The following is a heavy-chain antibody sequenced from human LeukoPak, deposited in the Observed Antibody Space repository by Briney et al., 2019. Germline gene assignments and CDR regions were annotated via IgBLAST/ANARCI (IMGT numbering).Heavy chain of an antibody. Sequence: PGGSLRLSCAASGFTFSSYWMSWVRQAPGKGLEWVANIKQDGSEKYYVDSVKGRFTISRDNAKNSLYLQMNSLRAEDTAVYYCARDGMTTVTTDLDYWGQGTLVTVSS. CDR2: IKQDGSEK. D-gene: IGHD4-17*01. J-gene: IGHJ4*02. V-gene: IGHV3-7*01. CDR3: ARDGMTTVTTDLDY. CDR1: GFTFSSYW.